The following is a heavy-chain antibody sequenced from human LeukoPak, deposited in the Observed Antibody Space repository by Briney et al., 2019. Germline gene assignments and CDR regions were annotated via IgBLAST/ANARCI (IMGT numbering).Heavy chain of an antibody. D-gene: IGHD3-9*01. CDR3: AREEGQYFDWLLYHYYYYGMDV. CDR2: INVNGGAM. J-gene: IGHJ6*02. Sequence: PGGSLRLSCAASGFSFKDYYFSWIRQAPGKGLEWVSFINVNGGAMYYADFVKGRFTISRDNAKSSLYLQMNSLRAEDTAVYYCAREEGQYFDWLLYHYYYYGMDVWGQGTTVTVSS. CDR1: GFSFKDYY. V-gene: IGHV3-11*04.